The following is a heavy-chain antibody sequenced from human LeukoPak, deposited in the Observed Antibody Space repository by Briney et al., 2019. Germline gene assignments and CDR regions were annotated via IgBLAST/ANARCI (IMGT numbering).Heavy chain of an antibody. CDR1: GYTFTSYY. D-gene: IGHD4-23*01. Sequence: ASVKVSCKASGYTFTSYYMHWVRQAPGQGLEWMGIINPSGGSTSYAQKFQGRVTMTRDTSTSTVYVELSSLRSEDTAVYYCAREYAQEEPGNSVSSGMDVWGQGTTVTVSS. V-gene: IGHV1-46*01. CDR2: INPSGGST. J-gene: IGHJ6*02. CDR3: AREYAQEEPGNSVSSGMDV.